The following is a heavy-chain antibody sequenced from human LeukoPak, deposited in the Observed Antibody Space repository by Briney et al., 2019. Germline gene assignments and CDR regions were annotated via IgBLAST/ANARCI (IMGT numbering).Heavy chain of an antibody. CDR2: IYYSGST. CDR3: ARVPGYYGYYFDY. J-gene: IGHJ4*02. D-gene: IGHD3-9*01. CDR1: GGSISSYY. V-gene: IGHV4-39*07. Sequence: SETLFLTCTVSGGSISSYYWGWIRQPPGKGLEWIGSIYYSGSTYYNPSLKSRVTISVDTSKNQFSLKLSSVTAADTAVYYCARVPGYYGYYFDYWGQGTLVTVSS.